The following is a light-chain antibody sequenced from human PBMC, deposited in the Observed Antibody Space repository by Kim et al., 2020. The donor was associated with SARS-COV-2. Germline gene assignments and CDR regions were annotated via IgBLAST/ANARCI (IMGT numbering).Light chain of an antibody. Sequence: EIEMPQSPATLSVSPGEISTLSCRASQTVGSHLAWYQQKPGQPPRLLIYSASTRATGIPPRFRGSGSGTEFTLTISSLQSEDSAIYYCQHHNNRPPYTFGQGTKLEI. V-gene: IGKV3-15*01. CDR1: QTVGSH. CDR3: QHHNNRPPYT. CDR2: SAS. J-gene: IGKJ2*01.